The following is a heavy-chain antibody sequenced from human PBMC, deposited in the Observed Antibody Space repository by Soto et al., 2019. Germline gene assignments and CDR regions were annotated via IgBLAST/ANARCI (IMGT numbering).Heavy chain of an antibody. V-gene: IGHV3-73*01. CDR2: IRSKANNYAT. J-gene: IGHJ3*01. CDR1: GFTFRDFSGSA. CDR3: TRLLSDGFDF. Sequence: GGSLRLSCAASGFTFRDFSGSAMHWVRQASGQGLEWVGRIRSKANNYATAYATSVKGRFTISRDDSKKTSYLQLNSLKTEDTAVYYCTRLLSDGFDFWGPGTMVT.